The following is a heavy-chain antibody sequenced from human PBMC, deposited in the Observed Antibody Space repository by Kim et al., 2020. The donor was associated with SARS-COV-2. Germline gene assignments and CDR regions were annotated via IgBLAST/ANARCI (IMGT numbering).Heavy chain of an antibody. J-gene: IGHJ6*02. Sequence: ASVKVSCKASGYTFTSYYMHWVRQAPGQGLEWMGIINPSGGSTSYAQKFQGRVTMTRDTSTSTVYMELSSLRSEDTAVYYCAREGYGDYYYYAMDVWGQGTTVTVSS. CDR3: AREGYGDYYYYAMDV. D-gene: IGHD4-17*01. CDR1: GYTFTSYY. CDR2: INPSGGST. V-gene: IGHV1-46*01.